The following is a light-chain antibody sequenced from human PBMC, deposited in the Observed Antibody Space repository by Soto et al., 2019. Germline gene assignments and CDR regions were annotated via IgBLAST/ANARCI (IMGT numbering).Light chain of an antibody. CDR2: DVN. J-gene: IGLJ2*01. CDR3: CSYAGSYNVV. Sequence: QSVLTQPRSVSGSPGQSVTISCTGTSSDVGNYNYVSWYQQHPGKAPKLMIYDVNKRPSGVPDRFSGSKSGNTASLTISGLQAEDEADYYCCSYAGSYNVVFGGGTKLTVL. V-gene: IGLV2-11*01. CDR1: SSDVGNYNY.